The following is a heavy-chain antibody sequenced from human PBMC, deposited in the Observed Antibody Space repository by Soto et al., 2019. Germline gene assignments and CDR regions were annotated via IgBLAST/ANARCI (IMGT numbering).Heavy chain of an antibody. CDR2: IYYSGST. Sequence: SETLSLTCTVSGGSISSYYWSWIRQPPGKGLEWIGFIYYSGSTNYNPSLKSRVTISVDTSKNQFSLKLSSVTAADTAVYYCARDLAAARIDYWGQGTLVSVSS. CDR1: GGSISSYY. D-gene: IGHD6-13*01. V-gene: IGHV4-59*01. CDR3: ARDLAAARIDY. J-gene: IGHJ4*02.